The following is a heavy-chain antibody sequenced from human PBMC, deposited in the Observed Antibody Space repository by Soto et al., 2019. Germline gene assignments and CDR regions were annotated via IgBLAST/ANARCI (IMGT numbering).Heavy chain of an antibody. CDR2: FYYSGST. D-gene: IGHD3-16*01. CDR1: GGSITSSNYY. V-gene: IGHV4-39*07. J-gene: IGHJ4*02. CDR3: VRRYGTAFDY. Sequence: XXTLSLACTVSGGSITSSNYYWGLIRQPPGKGLECVGTFYYSGSTNYNPSFKRRVTISVDTSKNHFSLKLSFVPAADTAVYYGVRRYGTAFDYWGQGPLV.